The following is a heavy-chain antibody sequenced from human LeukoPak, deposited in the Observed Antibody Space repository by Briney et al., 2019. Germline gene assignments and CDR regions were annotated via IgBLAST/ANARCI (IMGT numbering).Heavy chain of an antibody. V-gene: IGHV1-69*13. CDR1: GGTFSSYA. CDR3: TRGPGYYDSNGYYTYYFDH. J-gene: IGHJ4*02. Sequence: GASVKVSCKASGGTFSSYAISWVRQAPGQGLEWMGGIIPIFGTANYAQKFQGRVTITADESTSTAYMELSSLRSEDTAVYYCTRGPGYYDSNGYYTYYFDHWGQGTLVTVSS. D-gene: IGHD3-22*01. CDR2: IIPIFGTA.